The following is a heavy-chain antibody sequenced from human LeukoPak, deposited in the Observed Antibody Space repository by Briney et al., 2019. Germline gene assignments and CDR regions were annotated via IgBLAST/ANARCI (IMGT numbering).Heavy chain of an antibody. J-gene: IGHJ4*02. Sequence: SETLSLTCAVYGGSFSGYYWSWIRQPPGKGLEWIGEINHSGSTNYNPSLKSRGTISVDTSKNQFPRQLRSVPAAVSAVYYGARGWTECRIQLWSSGRYFDYWGQGTLVTVSS. D-gene: IGHD5-18*01. CDR1: GGSFSGYY. V-gene: IGHV4-34*01. CDR2: INHSGST. CDR3: ARGWTECRIQLWSSGRYFDY.